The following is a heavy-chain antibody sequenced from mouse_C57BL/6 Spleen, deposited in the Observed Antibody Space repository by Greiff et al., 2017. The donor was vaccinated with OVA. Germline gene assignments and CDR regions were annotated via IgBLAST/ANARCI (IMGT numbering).Heavy chain of an antibody. Sequence: EVKLMESGPELVKPGASVKISCKASGYSFTDYNMNWVKQSNGKSLEWIGVINPNYGNTNYNQKFKGKATLTVDQSSSTAYMQLNSLTSEDSAVYYCARSENGNAFDYWGQGTTLTVSS. J-gene: IGHJ2*01. D-gene: IGHD2-1*01. CDR1: GYSFTDYN. CDR3: ARSENGNAFDY. V-gene: IGHV1-39*01. CDR2: INPNYGNT.